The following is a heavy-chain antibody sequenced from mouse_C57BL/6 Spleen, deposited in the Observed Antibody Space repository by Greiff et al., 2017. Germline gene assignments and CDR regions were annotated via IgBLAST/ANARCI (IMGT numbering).Heavy chain of an antibody. Sequence: VQLQQSGAELVKPGASVKISCKASGYAFSSYWMNWVKQRPGQGLEWIGQIYPGDGDTNYNGKFKGKATLTADKSSSTAYMQLSSLTSEDSAVYFCARSLYRGGFAYWGQGTLVTVSA. V-gene: IGHV1-80*01. CDR3: ARSLYRGGFAY. CDR1: GYAFSSYW. J-gene: IGHJ3*01. D-gene: IGHD2-12*01. CDR2: IYPGDGDT.